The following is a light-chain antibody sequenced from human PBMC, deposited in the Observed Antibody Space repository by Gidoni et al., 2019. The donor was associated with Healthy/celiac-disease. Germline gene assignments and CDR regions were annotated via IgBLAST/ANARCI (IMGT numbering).Light chain of an antibody. J-gene: IGKJ1*01. CDR2: LGS. V-gene: IGKV2-28*01. CDR1: QGLLHSNGYNY. Sequence: EIGRTQSRLSLPVTPGGPASISCRSSQGLLHSNGYNYLDWYLQKPGQPPQLLIYLGSNRASGVPDRFSGSGSGTDFTLKISRVEAEDVGVYYCMQALQTLLTFGQGTKVEIK. CDR3: MQALQTLLT.